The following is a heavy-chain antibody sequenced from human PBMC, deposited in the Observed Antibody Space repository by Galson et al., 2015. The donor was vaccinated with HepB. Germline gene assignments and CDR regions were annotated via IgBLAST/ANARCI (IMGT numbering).Heavy chain of an antibody. CDR3: SGSGNGEFDY. CDR2: ISGSGGST. Sequence: SLRLSCAASGFTFSSYAMSWVRQAPGKGLEWVSAISGSGGSTYYADSVKGRFTISRDNSKNTLYLQMNSLRAEDTAVYYCSGSGNGEFDYWGQGTLVTVSS. D-gene: IGHD3-10*01. CDR1: GFTFSSYA. J-gene: IGHJ4*02. V-gene: IGHV3-23*01.